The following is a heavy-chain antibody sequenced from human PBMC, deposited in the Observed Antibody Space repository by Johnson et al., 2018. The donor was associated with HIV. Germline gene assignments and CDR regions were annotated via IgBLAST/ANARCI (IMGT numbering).Heavy chain of an antibody. CDR3: ARGVLLWFRELSSLNDAFDI. J-gene: IGHJ3*02. V-gene: IGHV3-9*01. D-gene: IGHD3-10*01. Sequence: PGKGLEWVSCISWNSGSIGFADSVKGRFTISRDNAKNSLYLQMNSLRAEDTALYYCARGVLLWFRELSSLNDAFDIWGQGTKVTVSS. CDR2: ISWNSGSI.